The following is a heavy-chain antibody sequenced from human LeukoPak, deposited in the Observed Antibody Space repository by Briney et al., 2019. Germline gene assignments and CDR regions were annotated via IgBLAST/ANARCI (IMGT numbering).Heavy chain of an antibody. J-gene: IGHJ5*02. CDR1: GGSFSGYY. D-gene: IGHD3-3*01. CDR2: INHSGST. V-gene: IGHV4-34*01. CDR3: ARSYDFWRKYNIWFDP. Sequence: PSETLSLTCAVYGGSFSGYYWSWIRQPPGKGLEWIGEINHSGSTNYNPSLKSRVTISVDTSKNQFPLKLSSVTAADTAVYYCARSYDFWRKYNIWFDPWGQGTLVTVTS.